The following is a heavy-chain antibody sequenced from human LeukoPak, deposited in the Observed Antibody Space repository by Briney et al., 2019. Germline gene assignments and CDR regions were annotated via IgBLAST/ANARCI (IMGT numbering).Heavy chain of an antibody. CDR3: TTNRVAAAGDD. D-gene: IGHD6-13*01. CDR1: GFTFSSYC. J-gene: IGHJ1*01. V-gene: IGHV3-7*01. CDR2: IRPGGTGT. Sequence: GVSLRFSSAASGFTFSSYCMTWVRHAPGKGLEWVVNIRPGGTGTYYVDSVKGRFIVSRDNAKNSLYLQMNSLRTDDTAVYYCTTNRVAAAGDDWGQGTLVTVPS.